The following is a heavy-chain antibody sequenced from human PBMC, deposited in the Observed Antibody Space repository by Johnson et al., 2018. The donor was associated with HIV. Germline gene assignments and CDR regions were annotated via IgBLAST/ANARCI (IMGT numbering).Heavy chain of an antibody. Sequence: VQLVESGGDWVQRGGSLKLSCAASGLTFSDSALHWVRQAPEKGLEWVSSINWNGGSSDYADSVKGRFTISRDDSKNYLYLQMNSLKTEDTAVYYCAREPHNFWSPDAFDIWGQGTMVTVSS. J-gene: IGHJ3*02. D-gene: IGHD3-3*01. CDR1: GLTFSDSA. CDR2: INWNGGSS. V-gene: IGHV3-20*04. CDR3: AREPHNFWSPDAFDI.